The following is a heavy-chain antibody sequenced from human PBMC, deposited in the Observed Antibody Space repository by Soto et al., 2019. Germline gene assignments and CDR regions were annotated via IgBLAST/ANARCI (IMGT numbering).Heavy chain of an antibody. CDR3: AIAVGASYYFDY. CDR1: GYTFTNYG. D-gene: IGHD1-26*01. Sequence: QVQLVQSGAEVKKPGASVKVSCKASGYTFTNYGISWVRQAPGRGLEWMGWISVYNGNTNYAQMLQGRVTMTTDTSTSTAYMELRSLRSDDTAVCYCAIAVGASYYFDYWGQGTLVTVSS. CDR2: ISVYNGNT. J-gene: IGHJ4*02. V-gene: IGHV1-18*01.